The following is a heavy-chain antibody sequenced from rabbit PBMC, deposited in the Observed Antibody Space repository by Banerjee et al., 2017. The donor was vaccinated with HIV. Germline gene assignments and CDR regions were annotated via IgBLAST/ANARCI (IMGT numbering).Heavy chain of an antibody. J-gene: IGHJ4*01. CDR1: GFDFSSNV. CDR2: IGTTSGNT. D-gene: IGHD3-1*01. CDR3: ARGGPGGGSGCNL. Sequence: QEQLVESGGDLVKPGASLTLTCTASGFDFSSNVMCWVRQAPGKGPESIACIGTTSGNTWYASWVNGRFSISRSTSLNTVTLQMTSLTAADTATYFCARGGPGGGSGCNLWGPGTLVTVS. V-gene: IGHV1S47*01.